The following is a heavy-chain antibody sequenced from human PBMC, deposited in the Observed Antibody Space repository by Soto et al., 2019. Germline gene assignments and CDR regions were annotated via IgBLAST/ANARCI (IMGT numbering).Heavy chain of an antibody. V-gene: IGHV3-23*01. Sequence: QPGGSLRLSCAASGFTFSSYAMSWVRQAPGKGLEWVSAISGSGGSTYYADSVKGRFTISRDNSKNTLYLQMNSLRAEDTAVYYSAKARAQYYDFWSGYPVDYWGQGTLVTVSS. CDR3: AKARAQYYDFWSGYPVDY. CDR1: GFTFSSYA. CDR2: ISGSGGST. J-gene: IGHJ4*02. D-gene: IGHD3-3*01.